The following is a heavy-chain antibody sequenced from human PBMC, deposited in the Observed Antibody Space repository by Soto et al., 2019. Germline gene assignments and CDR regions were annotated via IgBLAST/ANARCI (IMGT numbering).Heavy chain of an antibody. CDR2: ISSSSSTI. CDR3: ARDRFDYYDSSGYWRFDP. CDR1: GFTFSSYS. J-gene: IGHJ5*02. Sequence: GGSLRLSCAASGFTFSSYSMNWFRQAPGKGLEWVSYISSSSSTIYYADSVKGRFTISRDNAKNSLYLQMNSLRAEDTAVYYCARDRFDYYDSSGYWRFDPWGQGTLVTVSS. D-gene: IGHD3-22*01. V-gene: IGHV3-48*01.